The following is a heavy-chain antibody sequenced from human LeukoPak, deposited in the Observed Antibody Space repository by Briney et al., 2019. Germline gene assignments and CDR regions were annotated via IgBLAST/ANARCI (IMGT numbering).Heavy chain of an antibody. CDR1: GGSISSGGYY. J-gene: IGHJ5*02. CDR2: IYYSGST. Sequence: SETLSLTCTVSGGSISSGGYYWSWLRQHPGKGLEWIGYIYYSGSTYYNPSLKSRVTISVDTSKNQFSLKLSSVTAADTAVYYCARVPRYCSGGSCMDWFDPWGQGTLVTVSS. V-gene: IGHV4-31*03. CDR3: ARVPRYCSGGSCMDWFDP. D-gene: IGHD2-15*01.